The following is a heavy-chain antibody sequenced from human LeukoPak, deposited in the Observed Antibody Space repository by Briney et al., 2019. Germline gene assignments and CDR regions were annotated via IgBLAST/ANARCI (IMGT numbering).Heavy chain of an antibody. CDR3: ARPMYSSSSLFFDY. V-gene: IGHV3-48*01. D-gene: IGHD6-6*01. Sequence: GGSLRLSCAASGFTFSSYSMNWVRQAPGKGLEWVSYISSSSSTIYYADSVKGRFTISRDNAKNSLYLQMNSLRAEDTAVYYCARPMYSSSSLFFDYWGQGTLVTVSS. J-gene: IGHJ4*02. CDR1: GFTFSSYS. CDR2: ISSSSSTI.